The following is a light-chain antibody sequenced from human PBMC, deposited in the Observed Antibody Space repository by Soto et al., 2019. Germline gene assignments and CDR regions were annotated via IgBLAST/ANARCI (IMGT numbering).Light chain of an antibody. J-gene: IGLJ2*01. CDR2: EDS. CDR1: KLGDKN. Sequence: SYELTQPPSVSVSPGQTASITCSGDKLGDKNTYWYQQKPGQSPVLVIYEDSKRPSGIPGRFSGSNSGNTATLTISGTQAMDEADYYCQAWDRSVVVFGGGTKLTVL. V-gene: IGLV3-1*01. CDR3: QAWDRSVVV.